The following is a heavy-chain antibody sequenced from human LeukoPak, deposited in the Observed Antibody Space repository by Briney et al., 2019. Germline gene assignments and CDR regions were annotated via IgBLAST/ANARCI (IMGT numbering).Heavy chain of an antibody. D-gene: IGHD3-22*01. CDR2: ISTSGST. V-gene: IGHV4-4*09. J-gene: IGHJ4*02. CDR3: ASPRSGYRYTFDY. Sequence: SETLSLTCAVSAASISNYYWSWIRQAPGKGLEWIGYISTSGSTNYNPSLKTRVSISLHTSKNRFSLNVNFVTAADTPVYYCASPRSGYRYTFDYWGQGALVTVSS. CDR1: AASISNYY.